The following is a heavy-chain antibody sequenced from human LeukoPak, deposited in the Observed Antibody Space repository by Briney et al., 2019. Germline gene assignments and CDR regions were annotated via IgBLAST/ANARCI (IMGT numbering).Heavy chain of an antibody. CDR1: GGSIRSYY. Sequence: SETLSLTCTVSGGSIRSYYWSWIRQPPGKGLEWIGYIYYSGSTNYNPSLKSRVTISVDMSKNQFSLKLSSMTAADTAVYYCARHDFWIGYYAYWGQGTLVTVSS. J-gene: IGHJ4*02. V-gene: IGHV4-59*08. CDR2: IYYSGST. CDR3: ARHDFWIGYYAY. D-gene: IGHD3/OR15-3a*01.